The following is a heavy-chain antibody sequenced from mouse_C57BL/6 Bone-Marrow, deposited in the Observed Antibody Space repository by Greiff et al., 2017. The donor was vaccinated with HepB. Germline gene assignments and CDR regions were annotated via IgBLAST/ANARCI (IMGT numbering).Heavy chain of an antibody. CDR2: IYPGSGST. CDR3: ASTTTVVFDY. J-gene: IGHJ2*01. Sequence: QVQVQHPGAELVKPGASVKMSCKASGYTFTSYWITWVKQRPGQGLEWIGDIYPGSGSTNYNEKFKSKATLTVDTSSSTAYMQLSSLTSEDSAVYYCASTTTVVFDYWGQGTTLTVSS. D-gene: IGHD1-1*01. CDR1: GYTFTSYW. V-gene: IGHV1-55*01.